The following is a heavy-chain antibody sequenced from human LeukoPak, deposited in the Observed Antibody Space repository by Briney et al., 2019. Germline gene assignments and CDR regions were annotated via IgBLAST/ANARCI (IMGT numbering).Heavy chain of an antibody. CDR1: GYTFTSYY. D-gene: IGHD2-2*01. Sequence: GASVKVSCKASGYTFTSYYMHWVRQAPGQGLEWMGIINPGGGSTSYAQKFQGRVTMTRDTSTSTVYMELSSLRSEDTAVYYCARDRYCSSTSCGGEFDPWGQGTLVTVSS. CDR3: ARDRYCSSTSCGGEFDP. CDR2: INPGGGST. J-gene: IGHJ5*02. V-gene: IGHV1-46*01.